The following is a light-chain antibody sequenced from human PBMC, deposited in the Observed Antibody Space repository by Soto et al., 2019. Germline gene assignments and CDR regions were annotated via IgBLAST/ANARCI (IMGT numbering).Light chain of an antibody. CDR3: QQYNNWPLT. Sequence: EIEKTQSPSAVSVSPGERATVSWLSRQSVSSNLAWYQHKPGQAPRVLIYDVSTRATGIPTRFSGSGSGTEFTLTISSLQSEDFAAYYCQQYNNWPLTFGGGTKVDIK. CDR2: DVS. J-gene: IGKJ4*01. CDR1: QSVSSN. V-gene: IGKV3D-15*01.